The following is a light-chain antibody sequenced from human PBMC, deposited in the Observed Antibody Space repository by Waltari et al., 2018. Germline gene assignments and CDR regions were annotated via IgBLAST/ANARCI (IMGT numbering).Light chain of an antibody. CDR1: SSDVGSYNL. V-gene: IGLV2-23*01. CDR3: CSYAASTISWV. CDR2: EDT. Sequence: QSALTQPAPVSESPGQSITISCTGTSSDVGSYNLVSWYQQHPGKAPKLLIYEDTKRPSGVSNRFSGSKSGNTASLTISGLQAEDEADYYCCSYAASTISWVFGGGTKLTVL. J-gene: IGLJ3*02.